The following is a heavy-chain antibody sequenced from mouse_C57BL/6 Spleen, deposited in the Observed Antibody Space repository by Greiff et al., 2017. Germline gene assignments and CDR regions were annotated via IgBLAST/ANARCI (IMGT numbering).Heavy chain of an antibody. CDR2: IDPETGGT. J-gene: IGHJ2*01. CDR3: TRNYYGSSYLDY. CDR1: GYTFTDYE. Sequence: QVQLQQSGAELVRPGASVTLSCKASGYTFTDYEMHWVKQTPVHGLEWIGAIDPETGGTAYNQKFKGKAILTADKSSSTAYMELRSLTSEDSAVYYCTRNYYGSSYLDYWGQGTTLTVSS. V-gene: IGHV1-15*01. D-gene: IGHD1-1*01.